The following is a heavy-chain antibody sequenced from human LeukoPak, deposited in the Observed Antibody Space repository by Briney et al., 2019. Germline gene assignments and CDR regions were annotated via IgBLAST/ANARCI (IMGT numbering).Heavy chain of an antibody. Sequence: GGSLRLSCAASGFTFSSYGMHWVRQAPGKGLEWVAVISYDGSNKYYADSVKGRFTISRDNSKNTLYLQMSSLRAEDTAVYYCAKDQEVVVAATYDFDYWGQGTLVTVSS. CDR1: GFTFSSYG. D-gene: IGHD2-15*01. V-gene: IGHV3-30*18. CDR2: ISYDGSNK. J-gene: IGHJ4*02. CDR3: AKDQEVVVAATYDFDY.